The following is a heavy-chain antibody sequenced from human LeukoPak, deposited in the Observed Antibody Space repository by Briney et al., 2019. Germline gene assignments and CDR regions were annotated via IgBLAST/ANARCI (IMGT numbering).Heavy chain of an antibody. V-gene: IGHV3-48*03. J-gene: IGHJ6*02. Sequence: GGSLRLSCAASGFTFSSYEMNWVRQAPGKGLEWVSYISSSGSTIYYADSVKGRFTISRDNAKNSLYLQMNSLRAEDKAVYYCAREGTSLVNSNYYYGMDVWGQGTTVTVSS. CDR2: ISSSGSTI. CDR1: GFTFSSYE. D-gene: IGHD2/OR15-2a*01. CDR3: AREGTSLVNSNYYYGMDV.